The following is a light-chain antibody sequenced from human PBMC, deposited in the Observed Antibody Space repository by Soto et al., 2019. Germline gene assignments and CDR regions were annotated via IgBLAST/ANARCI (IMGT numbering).Light chain of an antibody. J-gene: IGLJ2*01. CDR1: SSDVGSYNL. CDR3: CSYAGSSTFVV. CDR2: EGS. Sequence: QSVLTQSASVSGSPGQSITISCTGTSSDVGSYNLVSWYQQHPGKAPKLMIYEGSKRPSGVSNRFSGSKSGNSASLTISGLQAEDEADYYCCSYAGSSTFVVFGGGTKVTVL. V-gene: IGLV2-23*03.